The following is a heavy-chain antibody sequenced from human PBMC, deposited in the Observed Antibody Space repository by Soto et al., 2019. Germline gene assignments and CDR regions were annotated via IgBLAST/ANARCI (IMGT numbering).Heavy chain of an antibody. V-gene: IGHV3-48*02. CDR2: ISSSRSTI. CDR1: GFTFSSYS. J-gene: IGHJ6*02. Sequence: EVQLVESGGGLVQPGGSLRLSCAASGFTFSSYSMNWVRQAPGKGLEWVSYISSSRSTIYYADSVKGRFTISRDNAQNSLYLQMNSLRDEDTAVYYCARDSPASRYYDFWGGFHYYYYGMAVWGQGTTVTVSS. CDR3: ARDSPASRYYDFWGGFHYYYYGMAV. D-gene: IGHD3-3*01.